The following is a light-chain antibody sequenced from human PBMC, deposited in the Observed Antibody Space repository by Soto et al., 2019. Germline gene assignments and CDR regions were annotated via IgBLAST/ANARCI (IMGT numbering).Light chain of an antibody. CDR3: LQYNNWPRT. CDR1: QSVSSN. V-gene: IGKV3-15*01. CDR2: GAS. J-gene: IGKJ1*01. Sequence: EIMMKQSPATLSVSPGARATLSCRASQSVSSNFAWFQQKPGQAPRLLIYGASSRATGIPARFSGSGSGTEFTLTISSLLSEDFAVYYCLQYNNWPRTFGQGTKVDI.